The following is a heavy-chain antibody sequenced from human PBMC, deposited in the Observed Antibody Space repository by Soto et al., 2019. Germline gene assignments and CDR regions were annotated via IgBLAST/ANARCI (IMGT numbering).Heavy chain of an antibody. D-gene: IGHD6-19*01. V-gene: IGHV4-34*01. CDR3: ARGEGRAVAAPFDY. CDR2: INHSGST. Sequence: QVQLQQWGAGLLKPSETLSLTCAVYGGSFSGYYWSWIRQPPGKGLEWIGEINHSGSTNYNPSLNSRVTISVDTSKNQFSLKLSSVTAADTAVYYCARGEGRAVAAPFDYWGQGTLVTVSS. CDR1: GGSFSGYY. J-gene: IGHJ4*02.